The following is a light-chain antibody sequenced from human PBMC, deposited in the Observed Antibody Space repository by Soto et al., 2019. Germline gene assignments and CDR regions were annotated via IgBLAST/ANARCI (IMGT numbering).Light chain of an antibody. Sequence: EIVLTQSPGTLSLSPGERATLSCRASQSVSSSYLAWYQQKPGQAPRLLIYGASSGATGIPDRFSGSGPGTDFTLTISRLEPEDFAVYYCQQYGSSPYTFGQGTKLEIK. J-gene: IGKJ2*01. CDR3: QQYGSSPYT. CDR1: QSVSSSY. V-gene: IGKV3-20*01. CDR2: GAS.